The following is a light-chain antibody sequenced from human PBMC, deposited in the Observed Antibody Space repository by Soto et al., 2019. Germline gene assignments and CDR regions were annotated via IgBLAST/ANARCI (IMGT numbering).Light chain of an antibody. CDR1: QSVISSY. J-gene: IGKJ1*01. CDR3: QQYGSSPWT. CDR2: GAS. V-gene: IGKV3-20*01. Sequence: EIVLTQSPGTLSLSPGERATLSCRASQSVISSYLAWYQQKPGQPPRPLIYGASSRAIGIPDRFSGSGSGTDFTLTISRLESEDFAVYYCQQYGSSPWTFGQGTKVEIK.